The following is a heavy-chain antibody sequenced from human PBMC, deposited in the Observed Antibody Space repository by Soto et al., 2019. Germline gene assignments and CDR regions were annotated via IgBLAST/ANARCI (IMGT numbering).Heavy chain of an antibody. D-gene: IGHD2-15*01. CDR3: ARPDMMRTFYYGMDV. CDR2: IYYSGNT. Sequence: QVQLQESGPGLVKPSQTLSLTCTVSGGSIGSGDYYWSWIRQHPGKGLEWIGYIYYSGNTYYNPSLKSRVSISLDTSQHQFTLTLSSVTAADTAVYYCARPDMMRTFYYGMDVWGQGTTVTVSS. J-gene: IGHJ6*02. V-gene: IGHV4-31*03. CDR1: GGSIGSGDYY.